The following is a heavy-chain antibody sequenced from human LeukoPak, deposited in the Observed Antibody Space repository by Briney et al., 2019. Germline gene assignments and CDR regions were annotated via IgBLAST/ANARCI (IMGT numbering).Heavy chain of an antibody. CDR3: ARDSSGYSNWFDP. V-gene: IGHV4-59*01. CDR2: IYYSGST. D-gene: IGHD3-22*01. Sequence: LRLSCAASGFTFDDYAMHWVRQPPGKGLEWIGYIYYSGSTNYNPSLKSRVTISVDTSKNQFSLKLSSVTAADTAVYYCARDSSGYSNWFDPWGQGTLVTVSS. J-gene: IGHJ5*02. CDR1: GFTFDDYA.